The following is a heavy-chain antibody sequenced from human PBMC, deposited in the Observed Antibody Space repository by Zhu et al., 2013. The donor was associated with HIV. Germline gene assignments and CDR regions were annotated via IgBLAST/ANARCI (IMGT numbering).Heavy chain of an antibody. CDR3: ARDHNSGYYSYFDY. J-gene: IGHJ4*02. V-gene: IGHV1-8*01. Sequence: QVQLVQSGDEVKTPGASVKVSCKASGYTFTSHDINWVRQATGQGPEWMGWMNPNSGNTGYAQKFQGRVTMTRNTSISTAYMELSSLRSEDTAVYYCARDHNSGYYSYFDYWGQGTLVTVSS. D-gene: IGHD3-22*01. CDR1: GYTFTSHD. CDR2: MNPNSGNT.